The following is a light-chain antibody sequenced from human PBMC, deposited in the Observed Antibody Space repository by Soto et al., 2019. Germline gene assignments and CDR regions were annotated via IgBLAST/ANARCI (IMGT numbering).Light chain of an antibody. CDR1: SSDVGGYNY. CDR2: HVT. Sequence: QSVLTQPASVSGSPGQSITISCTGTSSDVGGYNYVSWYQQHPDKAPKLMIYHVTNRPSGISNRFSGSKSGSTASLTISVLQAEGEADYYCSSYTSSSTLVVRTGTKVTVL. CDR3: SSYTSSSTLV. J-gene: IGLJ1*01. V-gene: IGLV2-14*01.